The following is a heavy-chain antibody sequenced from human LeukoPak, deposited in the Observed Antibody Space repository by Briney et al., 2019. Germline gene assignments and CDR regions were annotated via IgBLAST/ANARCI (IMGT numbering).Heavy chain of an antibody. CDR1: GFTFSSYA. J-gene: IGHJ4*02. V-gene: IGHV3-7*01. Sequence: HPGGSLRLSCAASGFTFSSYAMHWVRQAPGKGLEWVANIKQDGSEKYYVDSVKGRFTISRDNAKNSLYLQMNSLRAEDTAVYYCATYYGSGSYNNKLIDYWGQGTLVTVSS. D-gene: IGHD3-10*01. CDR2: IKQDGSEK. CDR3: ATYYGSGSYNNKLIDY.